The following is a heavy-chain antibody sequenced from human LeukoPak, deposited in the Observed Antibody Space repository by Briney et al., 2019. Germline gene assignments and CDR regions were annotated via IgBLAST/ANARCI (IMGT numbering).Heavy chain of an antibody. J-gene: IGHJ3*02. V-gene: IGHV1-18*01. CDR2: ISAYNGNT. Sequence: ASVKVSCKVSGYTLTELPMHWVRQAPGKGLEWMGWISAYNGNTNYAQKLQGRVTMTTDTSTSTAYMELRSLRSDDTAVYYCARRRADYYDSSGIPGDAFDIWGQGTMVTVSS. CDR3: ARRRADYYDSSGIPGDAFDI. D-gene: IGHD3-22*01. CDR1: GYTLTELP.